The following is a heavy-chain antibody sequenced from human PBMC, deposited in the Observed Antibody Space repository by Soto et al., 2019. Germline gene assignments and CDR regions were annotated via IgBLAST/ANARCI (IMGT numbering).Heavy chain of an antibody. V-gene: IGHV4-39*01. CDR1: GGSISSSSYY. CDR2: IYYSGST. Sequence: SETLSLTCTVSGGSISSSSYYWGWIRQPPGKGLEWIGSIYYSGSTYYNPSLKSRVTISVDTSKNQFSLKLSSVTAADTAVYYCARQAGRVLAYYYYYYGMDVWGQGISV. CDR3: ARQAGRVLAYYYYYYGMDV. J-gene: IGHJ6*02. D-gene: IGHD6-19*01.